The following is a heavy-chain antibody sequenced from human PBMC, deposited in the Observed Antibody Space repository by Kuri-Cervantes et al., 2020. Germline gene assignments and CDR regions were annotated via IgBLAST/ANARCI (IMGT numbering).Heavy chain of an antibody. V-gene: IGHV4-34*01. D-gene: IGHD2-2*02. J-gene: IGHJ6*02. CDR2: INHSGST. CDR3: ARYCSTSCYRLSYYYYGMDV. CDR1: GGSFSGYY. Sequence: SETLSLTCAVYGGSFSGYYWSWIRQPPGKGLEWIGEINHSGSTNCNPSLKSRVTISVDKSKNQFSLKLSSVTAADTAVYYCARYCSTSCYRLSYYYYGMDVWGQGTTVTVSS.